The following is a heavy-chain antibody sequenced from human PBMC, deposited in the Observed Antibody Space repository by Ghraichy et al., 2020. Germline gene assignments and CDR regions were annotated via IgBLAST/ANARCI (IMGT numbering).Heavy chain of an antibody. D-gene: IGHD2-15*01. CDR3: ARELKYCSGGNCYGGVFDY. J-gene: IGHJ4*02. Sequence: ETLSLTCAVYGGSFSGYYWSWIRQPPGKGLEWLGEINPSGSTIYNPSLESRVTISLDMSKNQFYLKLTSVTAADTAVYYCARELKYCSGGNCYGGVFDYWGQGNLVTVSS. CDR1: GGSFSGYY. CDR2: INPSGST. V-gene: IGHV4-34*01.